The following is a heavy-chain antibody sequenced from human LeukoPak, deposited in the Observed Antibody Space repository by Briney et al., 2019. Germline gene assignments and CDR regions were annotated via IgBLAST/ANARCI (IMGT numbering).Heavy chain of an antibody. CDR3: ARRYSSGWFY. CDR2: IKEDGSEK. Sequence: GGSLTLYCAAAGFPFSNYWMSWVRQAPGKGLEWVANIKEDGSEKYYVDSVKGRFTISRDNAKNSLYLQMNSLRAEDTAVYYCARRYSSGWFYWGQGTLVTVSS. CDR1: GFPFSNYW. D-gene: IGHD6-19*01. V-gene: IGHV3-7*04. J-gene: IGHJ4*02.